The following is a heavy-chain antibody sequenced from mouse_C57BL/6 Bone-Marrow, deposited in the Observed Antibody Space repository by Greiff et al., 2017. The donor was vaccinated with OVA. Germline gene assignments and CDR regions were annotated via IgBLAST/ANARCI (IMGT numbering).Heavy chain of an antibody. D-gene: IGHD4-1*01. Sequence: EVQLQQSGPELVKPGASVKISCKASGYTFTDYYMNWVKQSHGKSLEWIGDINPNNGGTSYNQKFKGKATLTVDKSSSTAYMELRSLTSEDSAVYYCAKEGPWEGNYWGQGTTLTVSS. V-gene: IGHV1-26*01. CDR1: GYTFTDYY. J-gene: IGHJ2*01. CDR3: AKEGPWEGNY. CDR2: INPNNGGT.